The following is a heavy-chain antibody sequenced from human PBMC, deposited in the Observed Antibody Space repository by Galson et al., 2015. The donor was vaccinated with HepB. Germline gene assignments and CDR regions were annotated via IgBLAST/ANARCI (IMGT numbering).Heavy chain of an antibody. D-gene: IGHD3-10*01. CDR3: AKDHYYYGSGSYDY. CDR1: RFTFSTYA. V-gene: IGHV3-23*01. CDR2: ISGSGGST. Sequence: SLRLSCAASRFTFSTYAMSWVRQAPGKGLEWVSAISGSGGSTYYAYSVKGRFTISRDNSKNTLYLQMNNLRAEDTAVYYCAKDHYYYGSGSYDYWGQGTLVTVSS. J-gene: IGHJ4*02.